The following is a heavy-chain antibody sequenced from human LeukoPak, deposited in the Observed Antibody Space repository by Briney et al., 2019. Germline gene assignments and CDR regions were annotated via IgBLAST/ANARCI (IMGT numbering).Heavy chain of an antibody. D-gene: IGHD6-6*01. V-gene: IGHV3-30*01. Sequence: PGGSLRLSCAASGFTFSSYAMHWVRQAPGKGLEWVAVISHDGSNKYYADSVKGRFTISRDNSKNTLYLQMNSLRAEDTAVYYCARDRSLIAALDYWGQGTLVTVSS. CDR1: GFTFSSYA. CDR2: ISHDGSNK. J-gene: IGHJ4*02. CDR3: ARDRSLIAALDY.